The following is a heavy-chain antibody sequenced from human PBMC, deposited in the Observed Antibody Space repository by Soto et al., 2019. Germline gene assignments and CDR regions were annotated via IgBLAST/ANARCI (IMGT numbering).Heavy chain of an antibody. V-gene: IGHV3-23*01. CDR3: AKAHIVATIRGGNYYGMDV. CDR1: GFTFSSYA. J-gene: IGHJ6*02. D-gene: IGHD5-12*01. Sequence: VGSLRLSCAASGFTFSSYAMSWVRQAPGKGLEWVSAISGSGGSTYYADSVKGRFTISRDNSKNTLYLQMNSLRAEDTAVYYCAKAHIVATIRGGNYYGMDVWGQGTTVTVSS. CDR2: ISGSGGST.